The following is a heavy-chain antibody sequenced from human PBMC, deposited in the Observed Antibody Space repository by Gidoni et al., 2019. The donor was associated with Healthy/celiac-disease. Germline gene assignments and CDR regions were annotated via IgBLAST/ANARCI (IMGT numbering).Heavy chain of an antibody. D-gene: IGHD4-17*01. CDR3: ARGHYGDYGNVNWFDP. J-gene: IGHJ5*02. CDR1: GGSFSGYY. V-gene: IGHV4-34*01. Sequence: QVHLQQWGAGLLKLSEPLSLTCAVYGGSFSGYYLSWLRQPTGKGLEWIGEINHSGSTNYNPSLKSRVTISVDTSKNQFSLKLSSVTAADTAVYYCARGHYGDYGNVNWFDPWGQGTLVTVSS. CDR2: INHSGST.